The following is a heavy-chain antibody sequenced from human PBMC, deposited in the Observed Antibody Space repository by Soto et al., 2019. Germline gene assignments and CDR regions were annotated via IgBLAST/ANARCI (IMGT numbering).Heavy chain of an antibody. D-gene: IGHD5-12*01. CDR3: ARADVEMATISV. CDR2: IYHSGST. J-gene: IGHJ4*02. Sequence: SETLSLTCAVSGYSISSGYYWGWIRQPPGKGLEWIGSIYHSGSTYYNPSLKSRVTISVDTSKNQCSLKLSSVTAADTAVYYCARADVEMATISVWGQGTLVTVSS. V-gene: IGHV4-38-2*01. CDR1: GYSISSGYY.